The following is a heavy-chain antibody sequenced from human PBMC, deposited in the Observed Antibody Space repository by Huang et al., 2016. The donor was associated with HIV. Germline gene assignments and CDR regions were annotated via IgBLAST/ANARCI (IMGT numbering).Heavy chain of an antibody. CDR2: VMPVLDSP. D-gene: IGHD4-4*01. CDR1: GGPFRSYS. CDR3: ARGSLEYSVSSSLDY. J-gene: IGHJ4*02. V-gene: IGHV1-69*13. Sequence: QVQLLQSGAEVKKPGSSVKVSCKASGGPFRSYSIAWVRQAPGQGLEWVASVMPVLDSPNYAQKLQGRVRVTADESTSTVYIEVRDLRPDDTAVYFCARGSLEYSVSSSLDYWGQGTHVTVSS.